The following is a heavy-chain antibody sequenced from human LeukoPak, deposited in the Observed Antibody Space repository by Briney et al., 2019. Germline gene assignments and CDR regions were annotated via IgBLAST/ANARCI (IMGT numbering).Heavy chain of an antibody. Sequence: XWSWIRQPPGKGLEWIGEINHSGSTNYNPSLKSRVTISVDTSKNQFSLKLSSVTAADTAVYYCARAEYYYGSGSYYRTPFDYWGQGTLVTVSS. CDR1: X. D-gene: IGHD3-10*01. CDR2: INHSGST. V-gene: IGHV4-34*01. J-gene: IGHJ4*02. CDR3: ARAEYYYGSGSYYRTPFDY.